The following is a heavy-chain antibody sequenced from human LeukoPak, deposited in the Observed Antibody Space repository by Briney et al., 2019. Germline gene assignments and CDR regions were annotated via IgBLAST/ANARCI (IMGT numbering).Heavy chain of an antibody. Sequence: GGSLRLSCAASGLNVSSHYMSWVRQAPGKGLECVSVIFSGGTTYYTDSVKGRFTISRDNSNNTVYLQIKSLKVEDTAVYYCARRRPIWLGGEDCGLDVWGKGTTVTVSS. D-gene: IGHD3-10*01. CDR2: IFSGGTT. V-gene: IGHV3-53*01. J-gene: IGHJ6*04. CDR3: ARRRPIWLGGEDCGLDV. CDR1: GLNVSSHY.